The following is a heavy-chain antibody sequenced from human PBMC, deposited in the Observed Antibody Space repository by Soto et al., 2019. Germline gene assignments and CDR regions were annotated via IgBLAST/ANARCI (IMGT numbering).Heavy chain of an antibody. CDR2: TYYNGNA. V-gene: IGHV4-39*01. CDR3: ARHFVAVVIKGWGY. Sequence: PSETLSLTCTVSGGSIDRSNYYWDWIRQPPGKGLEWIGTTYYNGNAYYNPPLKSRVTMSVDTSKNQFSLKLISVTAADTAVYYCARHFVAVVIKGWGYWGQGTLVTVS. D-gene: IGHD3-22*01. J-gene: IGHJ4*02. CDR1: GGSIDRSNYY.